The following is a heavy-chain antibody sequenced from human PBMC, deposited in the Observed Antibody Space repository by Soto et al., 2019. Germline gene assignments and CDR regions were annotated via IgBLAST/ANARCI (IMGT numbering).Heavy chain of an antibody. CDR1: GFTFSNAW. CDR2: IKSKTDGGTT. D-gene: IGHD1-26*01. V-gene: IGHV3-15*07. CDR3: TTQNSGSYPDFDY. Sequence: GGSLRLSCAASGFTFSNAWMNWVRQAPGKGLEWVGRIKSKTDGGTTDYAAPVKGRFTISRDDSKNTLYLQMNSLKTEDTAVYYCTTQNSGSYPDFDYWGQGTLVTVSS. J-gene: IGHJ4*02.